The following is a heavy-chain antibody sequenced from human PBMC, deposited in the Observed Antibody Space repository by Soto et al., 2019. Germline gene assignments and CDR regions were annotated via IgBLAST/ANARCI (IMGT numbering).Heavy chain of an antibody. V-gene: IGHV3-33*01. CDR1: GFIFSSYG. CDR2: IWYDGSNK. Sequence: QHGGSLRLSCAASGFIFSSYGMHWVRQAPGKGLEWVAVIWYDGSNKYYADSVKGRFTISRDNSKNTLYLQMNSLRAEDTAVYYCATGGMTTVVTPVELPTFDPWGQRTLVTVSS. CDR3: ATGGMTTVVTPVELPTFDP. D-gene: IGHD4-17*01. J-gene: IGHJ5*02.